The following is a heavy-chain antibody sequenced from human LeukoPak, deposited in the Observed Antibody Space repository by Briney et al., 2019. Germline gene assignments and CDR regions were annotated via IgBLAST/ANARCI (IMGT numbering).Heavy chain of an antibody. CDR2: ISYDGSNK. CDR3: ARDRRWQLVGTIDY. CDR1: GFTFSSYG. V-gene: IGHV3-30*19. J-gene: IGHJ4*02. D-gene: IGHD6-6*01. Sequence: AGGSLRLSCAASGFTFSSYGMHWVRQAPGKGLEWVAVISYDGSNKYYADSVKGRFTISRDNSKNTLYLQMNSLRAEDTAVYYCARDRRWQLVGTIDYWGQGTLVTVSS.